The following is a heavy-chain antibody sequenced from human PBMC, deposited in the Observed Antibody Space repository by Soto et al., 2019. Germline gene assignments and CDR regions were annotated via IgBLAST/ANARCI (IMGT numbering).Heavy chain of an antibody. CDR3: AIRGYSGTYLHTF. CDR1: GFTFSSYA. V-gene: IGHV3-23*01. J-gene: IGHJ4*02. CDR2: ISGSGGST. Sequence: GGSLRLSCAASGFTFSSYAMSWVRQAPGKGLEWVSAISGSGGSTYYADSVKGRFTISRDNSKNTLYLQMNSLRAEDTAVYYCAIRGYSGTYLHTFWGQGTQVTVSS. D-gene: IGHD1-26*01.